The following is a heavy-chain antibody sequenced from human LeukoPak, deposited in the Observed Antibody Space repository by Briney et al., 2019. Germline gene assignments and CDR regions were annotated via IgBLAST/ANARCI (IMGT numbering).Heavy chain of an antibody. D-gene: IGHD3-10*01. CDR2: IKQDGSEK. CDR3: AKLAKYFYGSETFYFFEH. Sequence: PGGSLRLSCAASGFTFSRYWMNWVRQAPGKGLEWVANIKQDGSEKSYVDSVKGRFAISRDNGKNSLYLQMNSLRVEDTAVYYCAKLAKYFYGSETFYFFEHWGQGTPVTASS. CDR1: GFTFSRYW. V-gene: IGHV3-7*01. J-gene: IGHJ4*02.